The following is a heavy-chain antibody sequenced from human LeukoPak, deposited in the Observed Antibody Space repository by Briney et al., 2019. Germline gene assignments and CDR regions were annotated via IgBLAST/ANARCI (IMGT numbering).Heavy chain of an antibody. CDR3: ASTPDRYCSGGTCRLLAGWFDP. CDR2: IRGSGGST. CDR1: GFTFSSYA. J-gene: IGHJ5*02. V-gene: IGHV3-23*01. D-gene: IGHD2-15*01. Sequence: GGSLRLSCAASGFTFSSYAMSWVRQAPGKGLEWVSAIRGSGGSTYYADSVKGRFTISRDNSKNTLYLPVNSLRAEDTPVYYCASTPDRYCSGGTCRLLAGWFDPWGQGTLVTVPS.